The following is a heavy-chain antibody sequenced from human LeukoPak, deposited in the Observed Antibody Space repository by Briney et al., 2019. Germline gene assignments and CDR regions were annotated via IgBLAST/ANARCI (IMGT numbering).Heavy chain of an antibody. CDR2: IIPIFGTA. CDR3: ASGAKMATITPFDY. V-gene: IGHV1-69*13. J-gene: IGHJ4*02. D-gene: IGHD5-24*01. CDR1: GGTFSSYA. Sequence: GASVKVSCKASGGTFSSYAISWVRQAPGQGLEWMGGIIPIFGTANYAQKFQGRVTITADESTSTAYMELSSLRSEDTAVYYCASGAKMATITPFDYWGQGTLVTVSS.